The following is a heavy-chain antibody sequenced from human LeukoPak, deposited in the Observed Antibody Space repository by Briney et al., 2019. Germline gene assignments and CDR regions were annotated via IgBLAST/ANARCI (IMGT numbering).Heavy chain of an antibody. V-gene: IGHV3-30*03. CDR3: ASTTRGGTYYYYMDV. J-gene: IGHJ6*03. Sequence: GRSLRLSCAASGFTFSSYGMHWVRQAPGKGLEWVAVISYDGSNKYYADSVKGRFTISRDNSKNTLYLQMNSLRAEDTAVYYCASTTRGGTYYYYMDVWGKGTTVTISS. D-gene: IGHD1-1*01. CDR1: GFTFSSYG. CDR2: ISYDGSNK.